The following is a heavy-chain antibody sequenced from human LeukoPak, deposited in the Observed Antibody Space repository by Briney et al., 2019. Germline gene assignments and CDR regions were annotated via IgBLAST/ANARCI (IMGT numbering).Heavy chain of an antibody. CDR1: GFTFSSYA. CDR2: ISYDGSNK. J-gene: IGHJ5*02. D-gene: IGHD3-10*01. V-gene: IGHV3-30*04. CDR3: ARPVEVRGKVNWFDP. Sequence: GRSLRLSCAASGFTFSSYAMHWVRQAPGKGLEWVAVISYDGSNKYYADSVKGRFTISRDNSKNTLYLQMSSLRAEDTAVYYCARPVEVRGKVNWFDPWGQGTLVTVSS.